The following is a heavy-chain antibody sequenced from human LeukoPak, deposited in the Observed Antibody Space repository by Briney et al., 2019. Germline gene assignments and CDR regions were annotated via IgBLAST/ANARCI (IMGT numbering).Heavy chain of an antibody. Sequence: SETLSLTCAVSGGSISSSNWWSWVRQPPGKGLEWIGEIYRSGSTNYNPSLKSRVTISLDKSKNQFSLQLNSVTPEDTAVYYCARENWGSGSYYEGWVDNWFDPWGQGTLVTVSS. CDR3: ARENWGSGSYYEGWVDNWFDP. D-gene: IGHD1-26*01. CDR1: GGSISSSNW. V-gene: IGHV4-4*02. J-gene: IGHJ5*02. CDR2: IYRSGST.